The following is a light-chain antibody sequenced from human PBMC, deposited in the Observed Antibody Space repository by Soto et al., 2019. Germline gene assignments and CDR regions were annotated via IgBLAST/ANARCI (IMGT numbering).Light chain of an antibody. CDR1: ESVSSN. CDR2: GAS. Sequence: EVVMTQSPATLSVSPGERVTLSCRASESVSSNLAWYQQKPGQAPMLLIYGASTMATGIPARFRGSGSGTEFTLTISSLQSEDFAVYYCQQDDDWPPWTFGQGTKVDIK. J-gene: IGKJ1*01. V-gene: IGKV3-15*01. CDR3: QQDDDWPPWT.